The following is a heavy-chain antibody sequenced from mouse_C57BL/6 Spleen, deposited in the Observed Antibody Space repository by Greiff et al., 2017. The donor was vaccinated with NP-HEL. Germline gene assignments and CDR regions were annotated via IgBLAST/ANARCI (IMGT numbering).Heavy chain of an antibody. Sequence: QVQLQQPGAELVKPGASVKMSCKASGYTFTSYWITWVKQRPGQGLEWIGDIYPGSGSTNYNEKFKSKATLTVDTSSSTAYMQRSSRTTEYSAVYYCARRGYDGYYYAMDYWGQGTSVTVSS. D-gene: IGHD2-2*01. J-gene: IGHJ4*01. CDR1: GYTFTSYW. V-gene: IGHV1-55*01. CDR3: ARRGYDGYYYAMDY. CDR2: IYPGSGST.